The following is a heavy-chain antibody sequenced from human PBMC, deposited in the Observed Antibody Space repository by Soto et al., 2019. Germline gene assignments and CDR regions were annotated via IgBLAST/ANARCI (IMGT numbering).Heavy chain of an antibody. CDR2: IYYSGST. CDR3: ARDSNYYDRSGYYPWHFDYGKDV. J-gene: IGHJ6*02. V-gene: IGHV4-59*01. Sequence: PSETLSLTCTVSGGSISSYYWSWIRQPPGKGLEWIGYIYYSGSTNYNPSLKSRVTISVDTSTNQFSLKLSSVTAADTAVYYCARDSNYYDRSGYYPWHFDYGKDVWAQGTTVTVSS. D-gene: IGHD3-22*01. CDR1: GGSISSYY.